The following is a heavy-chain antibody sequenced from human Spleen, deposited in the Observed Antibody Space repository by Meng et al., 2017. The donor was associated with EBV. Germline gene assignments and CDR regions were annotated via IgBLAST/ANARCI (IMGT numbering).Heavy chain of an antibody. D-gene: IGHD6-25*01. CDR2: TNEDGRIT. J-gene: IGHJ4*02. CDR1: GFSFSRYW. V-gene: IGHV3-74*01. Sequence: EGQLVGAGGALVQPGGSLRLSCAASGFSFSRYWMHWVRQVPGKGLVWVSRTNEDGRITNYADSVKGRFTISRDNTKNTLYLQMNNLRAEDTAVYFCSRDLVGSDDDWGQGTLVTVSS. CDR3: SRDLVGSDDD.